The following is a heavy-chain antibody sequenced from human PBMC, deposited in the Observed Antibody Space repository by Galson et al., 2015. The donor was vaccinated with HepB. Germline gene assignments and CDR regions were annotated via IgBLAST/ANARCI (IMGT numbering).Heavy chain of an antibody. CDR1: GYTFTGYY. Sequence: SVKVSCNASGYTFTGYYMHWVRQAPGQGLEWMGWINPNSGGTNYAQKFQGRVTMTRDTSISTAYMELSRLRSDDTAVYYCARDYYDPARDPGENDYWGQGTLVTVSS. D-gene: IGHD3-22*01. V-gene: IGHV1-2*02. CDR3: ARDYYDPARDPGENDY. CDR2: INPNSGGT. J-gene: IGHJ4*02.